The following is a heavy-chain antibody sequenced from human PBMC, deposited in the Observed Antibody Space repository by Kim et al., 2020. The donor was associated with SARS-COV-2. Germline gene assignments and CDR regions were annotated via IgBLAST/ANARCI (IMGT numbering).Heavy chain of an antibody. V-gene: IGHV3-9*01. J-gene: IGHJ4*02. Sequence: GGSLRLSCAASGFTFDDYAMHWVRQAPGKGLEWVSGISWNSGSIGYADSVKGRFTISRDNAKNSLYLQMNSLRAEDTALYYCAKDRGGYVSGSWYFDYWGQGTLVTVSS. CDR1: GFTFDDYA. D-gene: IGHD6-13*01. CDR2: ISWNSGSI. CDR3: AKDRGGYVSGSWYFDY.